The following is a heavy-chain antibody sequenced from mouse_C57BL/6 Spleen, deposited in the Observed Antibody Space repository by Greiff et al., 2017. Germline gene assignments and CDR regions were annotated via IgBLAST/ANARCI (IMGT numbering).Heavy chain of an antibody. D-gene: IGHD3-3*01. CDR2: INPNNGGT. CDR1: GYTFTDYY. V-gene: IGHV1-26*01. J-gene: IGHJ4*01. Sequence: EVQLQQSGPELVKPGASVKISCKASGYTFTDYYMNWVKQSHGKSLEWIGDINPNNGGTSYNQKFKGKATLTVDKSSSTAYMELRSLTSEDSAVYYCAEGFVGAMDYWGQGTSVTVSS. CDR3: AEGFVGAMDY.